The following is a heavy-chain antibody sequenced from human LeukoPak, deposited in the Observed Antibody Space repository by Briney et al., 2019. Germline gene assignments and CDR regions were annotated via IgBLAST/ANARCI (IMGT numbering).Heavy chain of an antibody. CDR2: ISAYNGNT. CDR1: GYTFTSYG. CDR3: VRDGAASMRGLFDI. D-gene: IGHD6-13*01. Sequence: KVSCEASGYTFTSYGISWVRQAPGQGLEWMGWISAYNGNTNYAQKLQGRVTMTTDTSTSTAYMELRSLRSDDTAVYYCVRDGAASMRGLFDIWGQGTVVTVSS. V-gene: IGHV1-18*01. J-gene: IGHJ3*02.